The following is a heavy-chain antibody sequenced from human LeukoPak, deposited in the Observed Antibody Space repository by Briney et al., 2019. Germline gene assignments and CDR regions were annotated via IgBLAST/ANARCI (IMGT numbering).Heavy chain of an antibody. J-gene: IGHJ6*03. D-gene: IGHD3-22*01. CDR2: ISYDGSDK. CDR3: AKDRDSGYYDMDV. CDR1: GFTFDRFD. Sequence: TGGSLRLSCAASGFTFDRFDMHWVRQAPGKGLQWVTFISYDGSDKYYADSVKGRFTISRDNSRNTLYLQMNSLGAEGTALYWCAKDRDSGYYDMDVWGKGTTVTVSS. V-gene: IGHV3-30*02.